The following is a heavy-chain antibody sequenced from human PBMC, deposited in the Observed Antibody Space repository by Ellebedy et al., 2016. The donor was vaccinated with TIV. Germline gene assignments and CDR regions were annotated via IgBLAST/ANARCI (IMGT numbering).Heavy chain of an antibody. D-gene: IGHD3-10*01. CDR3: ASYYGSGSYYSLDY. CDR1: GNSFTNRW. J-gene: IGHJ4*02. CDR2: IYPGDSDT. V-gene: IGHV5-51*01. Sequence: GGSLRLXCKASGNSFTNRWIAWVRQMPGKGLEWMGIIYPGDSDTRYSPSFQGQVTISADKSISTAYLQWSTLKASDTAMYYCASYYGSGSYYSLDYWGQGTLVTVSS.